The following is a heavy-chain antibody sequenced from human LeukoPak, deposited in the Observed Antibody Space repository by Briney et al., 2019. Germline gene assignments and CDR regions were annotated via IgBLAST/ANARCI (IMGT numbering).Heavy chain of an antibody. J-gene: IGHJ1*01. D-gene: IGHD3-22*01. CDR2: MNPNSGNT. CDR3: ARGIPHYYYDSSGGPRETEYFQH. Sequence: ASVKVSRKASGYTFTSYDINWVRQATGQGLEWMGWMNPNSGNTGYAQKFQGRVTMTRNTSISTAYMELSSLRSEDTAVYYCARGIPHYYYDSSGGPRETEYFQHWGQGTLVTVSS. CDR1: GYTFTSYD. V-gene: IGHV1-8*01.